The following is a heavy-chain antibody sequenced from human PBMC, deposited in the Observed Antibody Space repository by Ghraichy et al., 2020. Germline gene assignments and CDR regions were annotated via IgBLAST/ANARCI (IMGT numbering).Heavy chain of an antibody. Sequence: GGSLRLSCAASGFTVSSNFMSWVRQAPGKGLEWVSVLYSGGATYYADSVKGRFTISRDNFKNTLYLQMNSLRADDTAVYYCARDFSSAAGEGFDYWGQGTLVTVSS. CDR1: GFTVSSNF. J-gene: IGHJ4*02. CDR2: LYSGGAT. CDR3: ARDFSSAAGEGFDY. D-gene: IGHD3-10*01. V-gene: IGHV3-53*01.